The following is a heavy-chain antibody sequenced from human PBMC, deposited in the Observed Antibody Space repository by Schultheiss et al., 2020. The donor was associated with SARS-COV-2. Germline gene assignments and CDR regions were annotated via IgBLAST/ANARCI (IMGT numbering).Heavy chain of an antibody. D-gene: IGHD6-19*01. CDR2: IYYSGST. Sequence: SETLSLTCTVSGGSISSYYWSWIRQPPGKGLEWIGYIYYSGSTNYNPSLKSRVTISVDRSKNQFSLKLSSVTAADTAVYYCATAWAVAGKGYYFDYWGQGTLVTVSS. V-gene: IGHV4-59*12. J-gene: IGHJ4*02. CDR3: ATAWAVAGKGYYFDY. CDR1: GGSISSYY.